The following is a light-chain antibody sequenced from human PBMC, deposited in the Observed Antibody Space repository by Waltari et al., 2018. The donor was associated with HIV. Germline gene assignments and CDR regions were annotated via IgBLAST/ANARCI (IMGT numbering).Light chain of an antibody. Sequence: SYELTQPLSVSVALGQTAKVPCGGDSIGSKSVQWYQQKPGQAPVLVIYGDTNRPSGIPERFSGSNSGNTSTLSISSAQAGDEADYYCQLWDKNTGIFGTGTKVTVL. V-gene: IGLV3-9*01. CDR3: QLWDKNTGI. CDR2: GDT. CDR1: SIGSKS. J-gene: IGLJ1*01.